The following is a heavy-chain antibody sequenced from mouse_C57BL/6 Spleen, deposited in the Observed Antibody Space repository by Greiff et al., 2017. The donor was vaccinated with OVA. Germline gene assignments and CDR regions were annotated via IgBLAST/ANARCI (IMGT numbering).Heavy chain of an antibody. J-gene: IGHJ4*01. Sequence: QVQLQQSGAELVMPGASVKLSCKASGYTFTSYWMHWVKQRPGQGLEWIGEIDPSDSYTNYNQKFKGKSTLTVDKSSSTAYMQLSSLTSEDSAVYYCARKSSGYVDAMDYWGQGTSVTVSS. CDR2: IDPSDSYT. V-gene: IGHV1-69*01. CDR3: ARKSSGYVDAMDY. D-gene: IGHD3-2*02. CDR1: GYTFTSYW.